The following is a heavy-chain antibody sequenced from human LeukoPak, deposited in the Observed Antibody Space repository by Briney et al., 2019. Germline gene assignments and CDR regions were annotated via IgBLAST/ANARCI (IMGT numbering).Heavy chain of an antibody. CDR1: GFTFSSYE. J-gene: IGHJ4*02. V-gene: IGHV3-48*03. CDR3: ARDGDYYDSSVPFDC. Sequence: AGGSLRLSCAASGFTFSSYEMNWVRQAPGKGLEWVSYISSSGTTIHYADSVKGRFTISRDNAKNSLFLQMNSLRAEDTAVYYCARDGDYYDSSVPFDCWGQGTLVTVSS. D-gene: IGHD3-22*01. CDR2: ISSSGTTI.